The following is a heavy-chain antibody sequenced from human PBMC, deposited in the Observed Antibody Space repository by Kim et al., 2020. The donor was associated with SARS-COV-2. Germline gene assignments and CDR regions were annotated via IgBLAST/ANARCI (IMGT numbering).Heavy chain of an antibody. CDR1: GFTFSSYS. Sequence: GGSLRLSCAASGFTFSSYSMNWVRQAPGKGLEWVSSISSSSSYIYYADSVKGRFTISRDNATNSLYLQMNSLRAEDTAVYYCARGQQWQSAFDYWGQGTLVTVSS. J-gene: IGHJ4*02. CDR3: ARGQQWQSAFDY. V-gene: IGHV3-21*01. CDR2: ISSSSSYI. D-gene: IGHD6-19*01.